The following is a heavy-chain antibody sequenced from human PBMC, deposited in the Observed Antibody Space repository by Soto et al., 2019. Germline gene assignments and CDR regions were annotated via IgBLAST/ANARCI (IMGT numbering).Heavy chain of an antibody. J-gene: IGHJ6*03. Sequence: GGSLRLSWAASGLTFSSHAMSRVRQAQGKGLEWVSAISGSGGSTYYADSVKGRFTISRDNSKNTLYLQMNSLRAEDTAVYYCAKATPDSGDYDFWSGYYYMDVWGKGTTDTVSS. V-gene: IGHV3-23*01. CDR2: ISGSGGST. D-gene: IGHD3-3*01. CDR1: GLTFSSHA. CDR3: AKATPDSGDYDFWSGYYYMDV.